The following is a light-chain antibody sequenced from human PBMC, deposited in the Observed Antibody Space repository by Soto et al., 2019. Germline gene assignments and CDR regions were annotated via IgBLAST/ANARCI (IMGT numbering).Light chain of an antibody. CDR1: QCISSW. CDR2: AAS. Sequence: DIQMTQSPSSVSASVGDRVTITCRASQCISSWLAWYQQKPGKAPQLLIYAASSLQSGVPSRFSGSGSGTDFTLTISSLQPEDFATYYCLQSNSFPHPFGQGTKLEIK. V-gene: IGKV1-12*01. J-gene: IGKJ2*01. CDR3: LQSNSFPHP.